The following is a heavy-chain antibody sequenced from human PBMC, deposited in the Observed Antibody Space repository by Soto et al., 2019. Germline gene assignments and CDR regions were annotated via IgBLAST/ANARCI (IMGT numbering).Heavy chain of an antibody. CDR3: ARHGVGWLRAKFDY. Sequence: PSETLSLTCTVSGGSISSYYWSWIRQPPGKGLEWIGYIYYSGSTNYNPSLKSRVTISVDTSKNQFSLKLSSVTAADTAVYYCARHGVGWLRAKFDYWGQGTLVTVSS. J-gene: IGHJ4*02. CDR1: GGSISSYY. V-gene: IGHV4-59*08. D-gene: IGHD5-12*01. CDR2: IYYSGST.